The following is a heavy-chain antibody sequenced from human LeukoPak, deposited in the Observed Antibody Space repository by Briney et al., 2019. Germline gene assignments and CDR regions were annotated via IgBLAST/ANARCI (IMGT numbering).Heavy chain of an antibody. J-gene: IGHJ6*03. CDR1: GFTFNTYG. Sequence: PGGSLRLSCAASGFTFNTYGMSWVRQAPGKGLEWVSGISGGGGSTYFADSVKGRFTISRDNSKYTLYLQMNSLRSDDTAVYYCARDPPVLRYFDWFNHYYYYMDVWGKGTTVTVSS. CDR3: ARDPPVLRYFDWFNHYYYYMDV. CDR2: ISGGGGST. D-gene: IGHD3-9*01. V-gene: IGHV3-23*01.